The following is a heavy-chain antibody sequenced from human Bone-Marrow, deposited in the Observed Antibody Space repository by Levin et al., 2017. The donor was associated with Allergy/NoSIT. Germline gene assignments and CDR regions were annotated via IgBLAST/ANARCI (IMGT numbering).Heavy chain of an antibody. J-gene: IGHJ4*02. CDR1: GFTFSSYA. CDR3: AKDLGSGYSYGYFDY. V-gene: IGHV3-23*01. CDR2: IGGNGFST. D-gene: IGHD5-18*01. Sequence: LSLTCAASGFTFSSYAMSWVRQAPGKGLEWVSAIGGNGFSTYYADSVKGRFTISRDNSKNTLYLQMNNLRPEDTAVYYCAKDLGSGYSYGYFDYWGQGTLVTVSS.